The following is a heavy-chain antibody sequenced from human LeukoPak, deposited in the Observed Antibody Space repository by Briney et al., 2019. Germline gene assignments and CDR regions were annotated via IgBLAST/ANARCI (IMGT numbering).Heavy chain of an antibody. D-gene: IGHD3-10*01. CDR1: GDSISSSSYY. Sequence: SETLSLTCTVSGDSISSSSYYWSWIRQPAGKGLEWIGRIYTSGSTNYNPSLKSRVTISVDTSKNQFSLKLSSVTAADTAVYYCARDRLGMVRGDAFDIWGQGTMVTVSS. CDR2: IYTSGST. J-gene: IGHJ3*02. V-gene: IGHV4-61*02. CDR3: ARDRLGMVRGDAFDI.